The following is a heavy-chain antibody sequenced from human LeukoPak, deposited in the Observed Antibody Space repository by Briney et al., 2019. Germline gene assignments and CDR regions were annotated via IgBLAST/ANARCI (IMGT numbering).Heavy chain of an antibody. Sequence: GGSLRLSCAASGFTFSNYEMNWVRQAPGKGLEWVSYISGSGNLIHYADSVKGRFTVSRDNAKNSLYVQMDNLRADDTAIYYCVTGRTSLNTAHLVYWGQGTQLTVSS. J-gene: IGHJ4*02. D-gene: IGHD1-1*01. V-gene: IGHV3-48*03. CDR2: ISGSGNLI. CDR1: GFTFSNYE. CDR3: VTGRTSLNTAHLVY.